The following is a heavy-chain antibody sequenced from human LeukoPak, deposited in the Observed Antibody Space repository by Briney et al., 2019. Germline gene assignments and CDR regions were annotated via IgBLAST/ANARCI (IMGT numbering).Heavy chain of an antibody. CDR2: ISSSSSTI. D-gene: IGHD3-10*01. CDR1: GFTFSSYS. J-gene: IGHJ4*02. Sequence: GGSLRLSCAASGFTFSSYSMNWVRQAPGKGLEWVSYISSSSSTIYYADSVKGRFTISRDNAKNSLYLQMNSLRAEDTAVYYCARGAYYYGSGSYGDYWGQGTLVTVSS. V-gene: IGHV3-48*04. CDR3: ARGAYYYGSGSYGDY.